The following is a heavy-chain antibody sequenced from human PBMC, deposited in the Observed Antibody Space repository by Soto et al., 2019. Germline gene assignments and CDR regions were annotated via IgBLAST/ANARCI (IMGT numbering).Heavy chain of an antibody. CDR1: EFTFNRHA. D-gene: IGHD2-8*01. J-gene: IGHJ4*02. CDR2: MSHDGRIK. Sequence: QVQLVESGGGVVQPGRSLRLSCAASEFTFNRHAMHWVRQAPGKGLEWVAVMSHDGRIKYYADSVKGRFTISRDNSMNTLHLQMNSLRAEDTAIYFCARVSGHVYATLHGPFDDWGQGTLVTVSS. CDR3: ARVSGHVYATLHGPFDD. V-gene: IGHV3-30*04.